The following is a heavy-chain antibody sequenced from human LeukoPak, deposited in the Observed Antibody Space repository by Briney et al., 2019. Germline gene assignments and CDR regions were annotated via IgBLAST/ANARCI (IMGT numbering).Heavy chain of an antibody. D-gene: IGHD1-26*01. CDR3: ARVPHTYYDAGWFDP. Sequence: PSETLSLTCTVSVGSISIYYWIWLRQPAGKGLEWIWRIYTSGSTNYNPSLKSRVTIIVDTTWNQFSLQLISVIAADTAEYYCARVPHTYYDAGWFDPWGQGTLVTVSS. J-gene: IGHJ5*02. CDR1: VGSISIYY. CDR2: IYTSGST. V-gene: IGHV4-4*07.